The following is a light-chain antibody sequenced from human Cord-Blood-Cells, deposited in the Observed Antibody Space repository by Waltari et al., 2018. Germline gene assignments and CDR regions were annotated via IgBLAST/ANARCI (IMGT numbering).Light chain of an antibody. Sequence: DIVMTQSPDSLAVSLGERTTSNCKSSQSVLYSSNNKNYLAWYQQKPGQPPKLLIYWASTRESGVPDRFSGSGSGTDFTLTISSLQAEDVAVYYCQQYYSTLRTFGQGTKVEIK. CDR3: QQYYSTLRT. V-gene: IGKV4-1*01. CDR1: QSVLYSSNNKNY. CDR2: WAS. J-gene: IGKJ1*01.